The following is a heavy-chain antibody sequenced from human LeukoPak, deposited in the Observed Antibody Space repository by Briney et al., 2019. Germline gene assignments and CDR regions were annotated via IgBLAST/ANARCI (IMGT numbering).Heavy chain of an antibody. Sequence: SQTLSLTCAISGDGVTSNTATWNWVRQSPSRGLEWLGWTYYSSNWYNDSAVSVKSRMTINPDTSKNQFSLQLNSVAPEDAAVYYCARGRTRDFDYWGQGTLVTVSS. CDR3: ARGRTRDFDY. V-gene: IGHV6-1*01. CDR1: GDGVTSNTAT. J-gene: IGHJ4*02. CDR2: TYYSSNWYN.